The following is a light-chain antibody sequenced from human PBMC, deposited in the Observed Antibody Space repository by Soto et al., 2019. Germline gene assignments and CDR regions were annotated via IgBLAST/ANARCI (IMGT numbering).Light chain of an antibody. CDR2: GAS. Sequence: EIVLTQSPGTLSLSPGERATLSCRASQSVSSSYLACYQQKPGQAPRLLIYGASSRATGIPDRFSGSGSGTDFTLTISRLEPEDFAVYYCQQYGRSPRTLGQGTNLEIK. J-gene: IGKJ2*01. CDR3: QQYGRSPRT. CDR1: QSVSSSY. V-gene: IGKV3-20*01.